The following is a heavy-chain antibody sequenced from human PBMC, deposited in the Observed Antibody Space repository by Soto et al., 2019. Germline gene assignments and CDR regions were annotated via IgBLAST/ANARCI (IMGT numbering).Heavy chain of an antibody. CDR3: ARDYCPGGVCYTIFDY. J-gene: IGHJ4*02. V-gene: IGHV3-64*01. D-gene: IGHD2-8*02. CDR2: ISGNGGST. CDR1: GFTFSTYP. Sequence: EVQLVESGGNLAQPGGSLRLSCAASGFTFSTYPMHWVRQGPGTGLEYVAGISGNGGSTHYANSVKGRFTISRDNSKSTLYLQMGSVRVEDMAVDYGARDYCPGGVCYTIFDYWGQGALVTVSS.